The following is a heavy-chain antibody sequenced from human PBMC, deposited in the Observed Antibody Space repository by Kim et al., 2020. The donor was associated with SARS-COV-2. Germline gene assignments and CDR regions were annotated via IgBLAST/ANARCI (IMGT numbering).Heavy chain of an antibody. V-gene: IGHV3-23*01. J-gene: IGHJ1*01. CDR2: IRRSGCSP. Sequence: GGSLRLSCAASGFTFSSYSMSWVRQAPGKGLEWGSAIRRSGCSPNYADSVKGRFTISRDNSKNTLSLQMNSLRAEDTAVYYCAVGPAQWGHDTLVFGSS. CDR1: GFTFSSYS. CDR3: AVGPAQ.